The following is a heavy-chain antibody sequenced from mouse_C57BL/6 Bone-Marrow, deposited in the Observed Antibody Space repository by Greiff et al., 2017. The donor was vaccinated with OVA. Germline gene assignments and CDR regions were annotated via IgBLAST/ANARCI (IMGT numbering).Heavy chain of an antibody. V-gene: IGHV5-2*01. J-gene: IGHJ4*01. D-gene: IGHD1-1*01. Sequence: EVQLQESGGGFVQPGESLKLSCESNEYEFPSHDMSWVRKTPEKRLELVAAITSDGGSTYYPDTLESRFIISRDNTKKTLYLQMSSLRSDDTAVYYCARYGNSRSMDYWGQGTSVTVSS. CDR1: EYEFPSHD. CDR3: ARYGNSRSMDY. CDR2: ITSDGGST.